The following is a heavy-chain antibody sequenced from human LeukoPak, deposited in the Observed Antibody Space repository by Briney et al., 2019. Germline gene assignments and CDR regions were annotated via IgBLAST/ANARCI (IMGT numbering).Heavy chain of an antibody. D-gene: IGHD1-26*01. CDR2: ISAYNGNT. CDR1: GYTFTSYG. V-gene: IGHV1-18*01. Sequence: ASVTVSFKVSGYTFTSYGISWVRQAPGQGLEWMGWISAYNGNTNYAQKLQGRVTMTTDTSTSTAYMELRSLRSDDTAVYYCARVDSGDWYSGMDVWGQGTTVTVSS. CDR3: ARVDSGDWYSGMDV. J-gene: IGHJ6*02.